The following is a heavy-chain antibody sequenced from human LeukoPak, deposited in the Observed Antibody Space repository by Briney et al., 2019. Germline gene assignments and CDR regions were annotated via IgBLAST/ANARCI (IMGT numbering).Heavy chain of an antibody. CDR1: GGSISSGGYY. J-gene: IGHJ4*02. Sequence: SETLSLTCTVSGGSISSGGYYWSWIRQHPGKGLGWIGYIYYSGSTYYNPSLKSRVTISIDTSKNQFSLKLSSVTAADTAVYYCARDRGIAAARYYFDYWGQGTLVTVSS. V-gene: IGHV4-31*03. CDR2: IYYSGST. D-gene: IGHD6-13*01. CDR3: ARDRGIAAARYYFDY.